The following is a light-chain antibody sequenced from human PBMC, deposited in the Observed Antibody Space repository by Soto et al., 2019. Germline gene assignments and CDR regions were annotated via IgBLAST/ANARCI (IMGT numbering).Light chain of an antibody. CDR2: DAS. J-gene: IGKJ3*01. V-gene: IGKV1-33*01. CDR3: QQYDNLPLFT. CDR1: QDIRNS. Sequence: DIQMTQSPSSLSASVGDRVTITCQASQDIRNSLNWYQQKPGKAPKLLIYDASNLETGVPSRFSGSGSGTDFTFPISSLQPEDIGTYYCQQYDNLPLFTFGPGTKVDI.